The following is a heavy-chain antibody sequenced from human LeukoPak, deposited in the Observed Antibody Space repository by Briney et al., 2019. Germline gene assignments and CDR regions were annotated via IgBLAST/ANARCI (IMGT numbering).Heavy chain of an antibody. CDR2: IGSSGDRR. J-gene: IGHJ6*03. CDR1: GFTFSSYA. V-gene: IGHV3-23*01. Sequence: GGSLRLSCAASGFTFSSYAMSWVRQAPGKGLEWVSAIGSSGDRRFYADSVKGRFTISRDNSKNTLYLQMNSLRAEDTAVYYCAKAEVLYCSSTSCYYYYYMDVWGKGTTVTVSS. CDR3: AKAEVLYCSSTSCYYYYYMDV. D-gene: IGHD2-2*01.